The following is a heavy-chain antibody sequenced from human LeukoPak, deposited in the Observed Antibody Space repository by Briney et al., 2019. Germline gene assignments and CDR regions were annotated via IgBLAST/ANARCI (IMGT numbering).Heavy chain of an antibody. CDR1: GGSISNYY. V-gene: IGHV4-59*08. CDR3: AKLGSGTNNWFDP. CDR2: IHYSGST. J-gene: IGHJ5*02. D-gene: IGHD3-10*01. Sequence: PTETLSLTCTVSGGSISNYYWTWIRQPPGKGLEWIGYIHYSGSTNYNPSLKSRVTISVDTSKNQFSLKLSSVTAAGAAVYYCAKLGSGTNNWFDPWGQGTLVTVSS.